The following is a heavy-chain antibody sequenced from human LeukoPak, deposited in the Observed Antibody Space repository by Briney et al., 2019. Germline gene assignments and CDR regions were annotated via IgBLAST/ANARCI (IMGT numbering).Heavy chain of an antibody. D-gene: IGHD3-9*01. CDR2: INSDGSST. Sequence: PGGSLRLSCAASRFTFSSYWMHWVRQAPGKGLVWVSRINSDGSSTSYADSVKGRFTISRDNAKNSLYLQMNSLRAEDTAVYYCTTVGYFDWLLATYDAFDIWGQGTMVTVSS. J-gene: IGHJ3*02. V-gene: IGHV3-74*01. CDR3: TTVGYFDWLLATYDAFDI. CDR1: RFTFSSYW.